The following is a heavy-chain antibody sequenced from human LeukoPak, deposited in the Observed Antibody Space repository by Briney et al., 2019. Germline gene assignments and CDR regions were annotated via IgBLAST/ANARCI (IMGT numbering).Heavy chain of an antibody. CDR3: TRAPVVPAAIGYDAFDI. J-gene: IGHJ3*02. D-gene: IGHD2-2*01. CDR1: GFTLGDYA. CDR2: IRSKAYGGTT. V-gene: IGHV3-49*03. Sequence: GGSLRLSCTASGFTLGDYAMSWFRQAPGKGLEWVGFIRSKAYGGTTEYAASVKGRFTISRDDSKSIAYLQMNSLKTEDTAVYYCTRAPVVPAAIGYDAFDIWAQGTMVTVSS.